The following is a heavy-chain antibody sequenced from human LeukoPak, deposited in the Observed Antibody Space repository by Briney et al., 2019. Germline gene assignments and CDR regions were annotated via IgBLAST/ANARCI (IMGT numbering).Heavy chain of an antibody. CDR2: IYHSGST. D-gene: IGHD4-17*01. CDR1: GGSISSYY. J-gene: IGHJ4*02. Sequence: SETLSLTCTVSGGSISSYYWSWIRQPPGKGLEWIGSIYHSGSTYYNPSLKSRVTISVDTSKNQFSLKLSSVTAADTAVYYCARVYGDYGDYWGQGTLVTVSS. V-gene: IGHV4-38-2*02. CDR3: ARVYGDYGDY.